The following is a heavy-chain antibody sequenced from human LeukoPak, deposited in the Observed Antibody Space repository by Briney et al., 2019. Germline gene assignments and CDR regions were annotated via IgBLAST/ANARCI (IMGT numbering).Heavy chain of an antibody. CDR2: IYYSGST. V-gene: IGHV4-59*01. D-gene: IGHD6-13*01. CDR3: ARDLGQQLGGSWFDP. Sequence: SETLSLTCTVSGGSISSYYWSWIRQPPGKGLEWIGYIYYSGSTNYNPSLKSRVTISVDTSKNQFSLKLSSVTAADTAVYYCARDLGQQLGGSWFDPWGQGTLVTVSS. CDR1: GGSISSYY. J-gene: IGHJ5*02.